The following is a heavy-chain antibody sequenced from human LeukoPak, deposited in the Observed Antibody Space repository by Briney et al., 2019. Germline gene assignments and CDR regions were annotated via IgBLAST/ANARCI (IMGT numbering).Heavy chain of an antibody. J-gene: IGHJ1*01. D-gene: IGHD6-19*01. CDR3: ARKGSSPYSSGWYRGSRAEYFQH. V-gene: IGHV4-34*01. CDR2: INHSGST. CDR1: GGSFSGYY. Sequence: RPSETLSLTCAVYGGSFSGYYWSWLRQPPGKGLEWIGEINHSGSTNYNPSLKSRVTISVDTSKNQFSLKLSSVTAADTAVYYCARKGSSPYSSGWYRGSRAEYFQHWGQGTLVTVSS.